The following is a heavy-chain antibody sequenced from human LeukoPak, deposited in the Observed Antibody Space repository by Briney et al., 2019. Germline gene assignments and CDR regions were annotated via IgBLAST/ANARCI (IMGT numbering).Heavy chain of an antibody. J-gene: IGHJ4*02. D-gene: IGHD4-23*01. CDR3: ASGGNPYYFDY. CDR2: IYYSGST. CDR1: GGSISSGGYY. V-gene: IGHV4-31*11. Sequence: SETLSLTCAVSGGSISSGGYYWSWIRQHPGKGLEWIGYIYYSGSTYYNPSLKSRVTISVDTSKNQFSLKLSSVTAADTAVYYCASGGNPYYFDYWGQGTLVTVSS.